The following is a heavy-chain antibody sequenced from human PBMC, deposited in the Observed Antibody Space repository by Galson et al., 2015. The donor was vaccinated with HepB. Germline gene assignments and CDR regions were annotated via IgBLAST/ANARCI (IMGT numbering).Heavy chain of an antibody. V-gene: IGHV1-18*01. J-gene: IGHJ6*03. D-gene: IGHD6-6*01. CDR3: ARDLAQLEYSSSSRPPDYYYYMDV. CDR1: GYTFTSYG. CDR2: ISAYNGNT. Sequence: SVKVSCKASGYTFTSYGISWVRQAPGQGLEWMGWISAYNGNTNYAQKLQGRVTMTTDTSTSTAYMELRSLRSDDTAVYYCARDLAQLEYSSSSRPPDYYYYMDVWGKGTTVTVSS.